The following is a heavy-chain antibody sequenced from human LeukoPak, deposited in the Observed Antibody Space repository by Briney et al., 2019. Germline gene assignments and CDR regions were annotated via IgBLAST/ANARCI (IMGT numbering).Heavy chain of an antibody. J-gene: IGHJ4*02. Sequence: RPSETLSLTCAVYGGSFSGYYWSWIRQPPGKGLEWIGEINHSGSTNYNPSLKSRVTISVDTSKNQFSLKLSSVTAADTAVYYCARDRGDYGSSDYWGQGTLVTVSS. CDR1: GGSFSGYY. CDR2: INHSGST. CDR3: ARDRGDYGSSDY. D-gene: IGHD2-21*02. V-gene: IGHV4-34*01.